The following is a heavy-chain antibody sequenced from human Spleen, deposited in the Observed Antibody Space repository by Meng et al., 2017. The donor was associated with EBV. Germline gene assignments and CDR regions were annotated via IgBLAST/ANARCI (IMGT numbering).Heavy chain of an antibody. CDR3: ARSSYYWYFDL. CDR1: GGSVSSGDYY. D-gene: IGHD2-2*01. Sequence: QLQLRESGPGQAKPSEPPSLTCTVPGGSVSSGDYYWSWIRQPPGKRLEWIGYIYYSGSTNYNPSLKSRVTISVDTSKNQFSLKLSSVTAADTAVYYCARSSYYWYFDLWGRGTLVTVSS. J-gene: IGHJ2*01. CDR2: IYYSGST. V-gene: IGHV4-61*08.